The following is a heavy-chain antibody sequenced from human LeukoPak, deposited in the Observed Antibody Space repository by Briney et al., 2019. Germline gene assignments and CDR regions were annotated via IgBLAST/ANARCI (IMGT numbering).Heavy chain of an antibody. CDR1: GDSISSSSYY. D-gene: IGHD3-22*01. J-gene: IGHJ4*02. V-gene: IGHV4-39*07. Sequence: PSETLSLTCTVSGDSISSSSYYWGWIRQPPGKGLEWIGSIHYSGSTYYNPSLNSRVTISVDTSKNQFSLKLTSVTAADTAVYYCARDELESYYSDNSGYYYWGQGTLVTVSS. CDR3: ARDELESYYSDNSGYYY. CDR2: IHYSGST.